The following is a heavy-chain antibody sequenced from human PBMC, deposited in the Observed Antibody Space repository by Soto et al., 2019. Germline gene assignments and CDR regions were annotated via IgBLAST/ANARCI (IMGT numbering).Heavy chain of an antibody. V-gene: IGHV6-1*01. CDR2: TYYRSKWYN. CDR3: ARDLTSCGVVHYYCYCGMDV. CDR1: GESVSSNSAA. Sequence: SQIPSLTCAISGESVSSNSAAWNWIRHSPSRGLEWLGRTYYRSKWYNDYAESVKSRITINPDTSKNPFSVQLNSVTPEDTAVYYCARDLTSCGVVHYYCYCGMDVWGQGTTVTVSS. D-gene: IGHD3-3*01. J-gene: IGHJ6*02.